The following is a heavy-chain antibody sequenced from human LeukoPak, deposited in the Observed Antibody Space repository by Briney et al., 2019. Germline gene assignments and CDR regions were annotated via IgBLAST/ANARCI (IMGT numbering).Heavy chain of an antibody. D-gene: IGHD6-19*01. CDR1: GYTFTSYD. Sequence: ASVKVSCKASGYTFTSYDINWVRQATGQGLEWMGWMNPNSGNTGYAQKFQGRVTMTRNTSISTAYMELSSLSSEDTAVYYYARVVAGYYYYGMDVWGQGTTVTVSS. CDR2: MNPNSGNT. J-gene: IGHJ6*02. CDR3: ARVVAGYYYYGMDV. V-gene: IGHV1-8*01.